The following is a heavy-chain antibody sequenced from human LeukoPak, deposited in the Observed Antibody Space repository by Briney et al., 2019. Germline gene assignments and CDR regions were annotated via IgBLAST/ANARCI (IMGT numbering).Heavy chain of an antibody. J-gene: IGHJ6*02. Sequence: GGSLRLSCAASGFTFSSYAMSWVRQAPGKGLEWVSAISGSGGSTYYADSVKGRFTISRDNSKNTLYLQMNSLRAEDTAVYYCAKDIHYGSGRSSPPSGMDVWGQGTTVTVSS. CDR1: GFTFSSYA. V-gene: IGHV3-23*01. CDR2: ISGSGGST. D-gene: IGHD3-10*01. CDR3: AKDIHYGSGRSSPPSGMDV.